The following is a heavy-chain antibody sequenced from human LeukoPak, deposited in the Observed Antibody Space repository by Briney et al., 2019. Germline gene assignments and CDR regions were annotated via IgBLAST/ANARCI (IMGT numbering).Heavy chain of an antibody. CDR3: ATRDRSSGYRY. D-gene: IGHD3-22*01. J-gene: IGHJ4*02. Sequence: GGSLRLSCAASGFTVSSNYMSWVRQAPGKGLEWVSVIYSGGSTYYADSVKGRFTISRDNSKNTLYLQMNSLRAEDTAVYYCATRDRSSGYRYWGQGTLVTVSS. CDR1: GFTVSSNY. V-gene: IGHV3-53*01. CDR2: IYSGGST.